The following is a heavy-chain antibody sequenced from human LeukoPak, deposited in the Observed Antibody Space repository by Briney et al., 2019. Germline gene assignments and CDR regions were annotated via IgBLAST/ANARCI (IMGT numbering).Heavy chain of an antibody. Sequence: GASVTVSCKASGGTFSSYAISWVRQAPGQGLEWMGGIIPIFGTANYAQKFQGRVTITADKSTSTAYMELSSLRSEDTAVYYCAGGGSQRRKFDPWGQGTLVTVSS. CDR2: IIPIFGTA. J-gene: IGHJ5*02. CDR3: AGGGSQRRKFDP. CDR1: GGTFSSYA. V-gene: IGHV1-69*06. D-gene: IGHD3-16*01.